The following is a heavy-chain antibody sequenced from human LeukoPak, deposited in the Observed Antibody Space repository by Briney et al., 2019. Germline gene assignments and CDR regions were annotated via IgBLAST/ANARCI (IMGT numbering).Heavy chain of an antibody. D-gene: IGHD3-22*01. CDR3: AKVRAMIAVAFDI. CDR1: GFTVSSNY. CDR2: IHKNAIT. Sequence: GGSLRLSCAASGFTVSSNYMTWVRQAPGKGLEWVSVIHKNAITYYADTVKGRFTISRDNSKNMLYLQMNSLRAEDTAVYYCAKVRAMIAVAFDIWGQGTMVTVSS. V-gene: IGHV3-53*01. J-gene: IGHJ3*02.